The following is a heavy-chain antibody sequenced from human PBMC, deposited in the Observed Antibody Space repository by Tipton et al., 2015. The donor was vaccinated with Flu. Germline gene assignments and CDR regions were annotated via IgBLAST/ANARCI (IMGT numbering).Heavy chain of an antibody. Sequence: TLSLTCTVSGDFVSSYYWSWIRQPPGKGLEWIGYIYYSGSTNSNPSLKSRVTISVDTSKNQVSLKLSSVTAADTVVYYCANSLYYESTYFDYWGQGTLVTVSS. CDR3: ANSLYYESTYFDY. CDR1: GDFVSSYY. CDR2: IYYSGST. D-gene: IGHD3-22*01. J-gene: IGHJ4*02. V-gene: IGHV4-59*02.